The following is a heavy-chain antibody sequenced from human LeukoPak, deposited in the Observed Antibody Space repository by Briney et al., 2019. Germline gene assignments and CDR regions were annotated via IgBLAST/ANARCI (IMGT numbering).Heavy chain of an antibody. D-gene: IGHD1-14*01. CDR3: ARGVNRYRLDY. Sequence: SETLSLTCTVSGGSISNGGYYWSWIRQHPGKGLEWIGYIYYSGSTYYNPSLKSRVTISVDTSKNQFTLKLSSVTAADTAVYYCARGVNRYRLDYWGQGTLVTVSS. CDR1: GGSISNGGYY. J-gene: IGHJ4*02. CDR2: IYYSGST. V-gene: IGHV4-31*03.